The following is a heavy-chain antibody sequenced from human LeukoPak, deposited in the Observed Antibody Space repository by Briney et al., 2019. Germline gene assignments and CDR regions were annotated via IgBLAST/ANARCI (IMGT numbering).Heavy chain of an antibody. CDR2: IIPIFGIA. V-gene: IGHV1-69*04. D-gene: IGHD2-2*01. Sequence: SVKVSCKASGGTFSSYAISWVRQAPGQGLEWMGRIIPIFGIANYAQKFQGRVTITADKSTSTAYMELSSLRSEDTAVYYCVRDRCRSSSTSCYGGNWFDPWGQGTLVTVSS. J-gene: IGHJ5*02. CDR3: VRDRCRSSSTSCYGGNWFDP. CDR1: GGTFSSYA.